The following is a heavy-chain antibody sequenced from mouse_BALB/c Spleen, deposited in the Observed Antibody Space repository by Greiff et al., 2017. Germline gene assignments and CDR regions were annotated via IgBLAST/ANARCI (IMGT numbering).Heavy chain of an antibody. J-gene: IGHJ2*01. CDR3: AREGAYYGYY. Sequence: EVKLLESGPGLVKPSQSLSLTCTVTGYSITSDYAWNWIRQFPGNKLEWMGYISYSGSTSYNPSLKSRISITRDTSKNQFFLQLNSVTTEDTATYYCAREGAYYGYYWGQGTTLTVSS. D-gene: IGHD2-9*01. V-gene: IGHV3-2*02. CDR2: ISYSGST. CDR1: GYSITSDYA.